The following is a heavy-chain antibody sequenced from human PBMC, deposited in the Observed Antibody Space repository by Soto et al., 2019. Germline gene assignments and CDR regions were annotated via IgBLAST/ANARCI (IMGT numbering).Heavy chain of an antibody. Sequence: QVQLVESGGGVVQPGRSLRLSCAASGFTFSSYGMHWVRQAPGKGLEWVAVISYDGSNKYFADSVKGRFTISRDNSKNSQNLQVNGVGAEDKAVYYCAKGPAIVLIPAAMNYCYGMDVWGQGTTVTVSS. CDR1: GFTFSSYG. V-gene: IGHV3-30*18. D-gene: IGHD2-2*01. CDR3: AKGPAIVLIPAAMNYCYGMDV. J-gene: IGHJ6*02. CDR2: ISYDGSNK.